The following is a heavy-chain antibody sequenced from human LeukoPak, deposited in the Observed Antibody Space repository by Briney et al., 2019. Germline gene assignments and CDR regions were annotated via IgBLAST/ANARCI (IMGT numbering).Heavy chain of an antibody. J-gene: IGHJ6*03. V-gene: IGHV1-69*05. CDR1: GGTFSSYA. CDR2: ISPICGTG. Sequence: SVKVSCKASGGTFSSYAISGVRQAPAKGLEWMGGISPICGTGNYAQKCQGRVTITTDESTSTAYMELSSLRSEDTAVYYCARSRKSSGWYYYYYMDVWGKGTTVTVSS. D-gene: IGHD2-15*01. CDR3: ARSRKSSGWYYYYYMDV.